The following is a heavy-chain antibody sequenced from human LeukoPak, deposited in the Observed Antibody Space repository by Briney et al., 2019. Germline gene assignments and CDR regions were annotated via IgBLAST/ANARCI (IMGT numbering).Heavy chain of an antibody. V-gene: IGHV3-20*04. D-gene: IGHD2-2*01. CDR1: GFTFDVYG. Sequence: GGSLRLSCAASGFTFDVYGMSWVRQAPGKGLEWVSGINWNGGSTGYADSVKGRFTISRDNAKNSLYLQMNSLRAEDTALYYCARVVGYCSSTSCYWDYWGQGTLVTVSS. J-gene: IGHJ4*02. CDR3: ARVVGYCSSTSCYWDY. CDR2: INWNGGST.